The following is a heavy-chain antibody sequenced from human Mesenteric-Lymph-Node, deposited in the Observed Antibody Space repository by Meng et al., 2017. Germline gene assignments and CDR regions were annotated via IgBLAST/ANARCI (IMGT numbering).Heavy chain of an antibody. D-gene: IGHD2-2*01. CDR1: GGSISSYY. J-gene: IGHJ6*02. V-gene: IGHV4-4*07. CDR3: ARALGYCSSTSCYHHDYYYGMDV. Sequence: SETLSLTCTVSGGSISSYYWSWIRQPAGKGLEWVGRIYSSGSTNYNPSLKSRVTISVDTSKNQFSLKLSSVTAADTAVYYCARALGYCSSTSCYHHDYYYGMDVWGQGTTVTVSS. CDR2: IYSSGST.